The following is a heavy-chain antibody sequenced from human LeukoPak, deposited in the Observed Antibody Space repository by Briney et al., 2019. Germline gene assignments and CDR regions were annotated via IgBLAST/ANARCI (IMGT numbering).Heavy chain of an antibody. CDR2: ISWNSGSI. V-gene: IGHV3-9*01. D-gene: IGHD2-21*02. Sequence: GRSLRLSCAASGFTFDDYAMHWVRQAPGKGLEWVSGISWNSGSIGYADSVKSRFTISRDNAKNSLYQQMNSLRAEDTALYYCAKGSGGDFYWGQGTLVTVSS. J-gene: IGHJ4*02. CDR1: GFTFDDYA. CDR3: AKGSGGDFY.